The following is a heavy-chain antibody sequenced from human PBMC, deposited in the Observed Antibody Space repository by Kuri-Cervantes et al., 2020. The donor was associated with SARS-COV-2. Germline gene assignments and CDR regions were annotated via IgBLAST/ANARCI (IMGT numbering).Heavy chain of an antibody. CDR2: ISYSGST. J-gene: IGHJ4*02. V-gene: IGHV4-59*01. Sequence: SETLSLTCTVSGGSISSYYWSWFRQPPGKGLEWIDYISYSGSTNYNPSLKSRVTMSVDTSKNQFSLKLNSVTAADTAVYYCARDRGAFWGMGDYWGQGTLVTVSS. CDR3: ARDRGAFWGMGDY. D-gene: IGHD3-10*01. CDR1: GGSISSYY.